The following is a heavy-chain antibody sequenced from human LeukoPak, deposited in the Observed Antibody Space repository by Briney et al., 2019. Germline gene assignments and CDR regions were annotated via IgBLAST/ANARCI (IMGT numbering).Heavy chain of an antibody. Sequence: PGGSLRLSCAASGFTFSSYGMHWVRQAPGKGLEWVAFIRYDGSNKYYADSVKGRFTISRDNAKNSLSLQMNSLRAEDTAVYYCARGTSSWHGVDYWGQGTLVAVSS. J-gene: IGHJ4*02. D-gene: IGHD6-13*01. CDR1: GFTFSSYG. CDR3: ARGTSSWHGVDY. V-gene: IGHV3-30*02. CDR2: IRYDGSNK.